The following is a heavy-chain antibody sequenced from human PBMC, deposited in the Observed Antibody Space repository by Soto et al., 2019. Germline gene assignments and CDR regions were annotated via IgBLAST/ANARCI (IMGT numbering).Heavy chain of an antibody. CDR3: ARDRNGGWFHMDV. CDR1: GFPFWHYG. V-gene: IGHV3-33*01. Sequence: QVQLVESGGGVVQPGRPLRLSCVGSGFPFWHYGMHWVRQAPGKGLEGVAVIWSDGNKESYPDSVKGRFAISRDNSKDTLYLEMNSLRVEDTAVYFCARDRNGGWFHMDVWGQGTTVSVSS. J-gene: IGHJ6*02. CDR2: IWSDGNKE. D-gene: IGHD6-19*01.